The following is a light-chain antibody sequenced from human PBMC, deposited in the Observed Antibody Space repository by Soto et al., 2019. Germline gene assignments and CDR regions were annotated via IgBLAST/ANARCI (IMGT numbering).Light chain of an antibody. CDR1: QDISNH. CDR2: DAS. V-gene: IGKV1-33*01. J-gene: IGKJ4*01. CDR3: KQYVNALT. Sequence: DIPMTQSPSSLSASVGDRITITCQASQDISNHLKWYQQKPGKAPKILIYDASNLEAGAPSRFGGSGSGTDFTFTISSLQPEDIATYYCKQYVNALTFGGRTKVEIK.